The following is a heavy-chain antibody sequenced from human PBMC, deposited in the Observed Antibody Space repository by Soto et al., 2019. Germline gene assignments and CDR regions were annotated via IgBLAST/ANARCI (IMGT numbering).Heavy chain of an antibody. CDR3: ARDHIVVVPAASVSWFDP. Sequence: QVQLVQSGAEVQKPGSSVKVSCKASGGTFSSYTISWVRQAPGQGLEWMGRIIPILGIANYAQKFQGRVTITADKSTSTAYMELSSLRSEDTAVYYCARDHIVVVPAASVSWFDPWGQGTLVTVSS. D-gene: IGHD2-2*01. CDR1: GGTFSSYT. V-gene: IGHV1-69*08. J-gene: IGHJ5*02. CDR2: IIPILGIA.